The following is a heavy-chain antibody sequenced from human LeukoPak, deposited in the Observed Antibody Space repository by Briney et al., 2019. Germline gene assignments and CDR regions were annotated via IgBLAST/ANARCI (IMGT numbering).Heavy chain of an antibody. CDR1: GFTFSSYA. Sequence: HPGGSLRLSCAASGFTFSSYAMSWVRQAPGKGLEWVSAISGSGGSTSYADSVKGRFTISRDNSKNTLYLQMNSLRAEDTAVYYCAKSKQWSEESFDYWGQGTLVTVSS. CDR3: AKSKQWSEESFDY. J-gene: IGHJ4*02. D-gene: IGHD6-19*01. V-gene: IGHV3-23*01. CDR2: ISGSGGST.